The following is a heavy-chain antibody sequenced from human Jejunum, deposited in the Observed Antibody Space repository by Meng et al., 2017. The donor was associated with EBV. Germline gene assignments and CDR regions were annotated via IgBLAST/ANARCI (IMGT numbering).Heavy chain of an antibody. J-gene: IGHJ4*02. CDR1: GYTFIDYH. Sequence: QGQLVKAGAKVKKPGASVKLSCKTSGYTFIDYHVHWVRQAPGQGLEWMGILNPNNGATSYAQRIRDRVTMTRDTSTSTVYMELSSLRSEDTALYYCVGEIVAPYSFDQWGQGTLVTVSS. V-gene: IGHV1-46*01. CDR3: VGEIVAPYSFDQ. D-gene: IGHD5-12*01. CDR2: LNPNNGAT.